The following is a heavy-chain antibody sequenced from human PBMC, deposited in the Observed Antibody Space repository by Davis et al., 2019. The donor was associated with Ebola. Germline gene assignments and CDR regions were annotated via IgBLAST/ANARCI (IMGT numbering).Heavy chain of an antibody. D-gene: IGHD1-26*01. CDR2: VNPSGGST. CDR1: GYTFSSYY. J-gene: IGHJ4*02. CDR3: ARDRNSWSYTVAGY. Sequence: ASVKVSCKASGYTFSSYYMHWVRQAPGQGLEWMGIVNPSGGSTKYAQKFQGRVPMTRDTSTSTVYMELSSLRSEDTAVYYCARDRNSWSYTVAGYWGQGTLVTVSS. V-gene: IGHV1-46*01.